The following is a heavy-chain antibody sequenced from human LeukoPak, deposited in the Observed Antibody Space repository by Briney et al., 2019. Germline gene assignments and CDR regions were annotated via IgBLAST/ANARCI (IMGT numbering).Heavy chain of an antibody. CDR1: GGSLRRYY. D-gene: IGHD6-19*01. Sequence: SETLSLTCTVSGGSLRRYYWRWIRQPPAKGLEGIGYIYYSWSTNYNPSLKSRVTISVDTSKNQFALKLSSVTAADTAVDYCAREVGKQWLVPNYFDYWGQGTLVTLPS. CDR3: AREVGKQWLVPNYFDY. V-gene: IGHV4-59*01. CDR2: IYYSWST. J-gene: IGHJ4*02.